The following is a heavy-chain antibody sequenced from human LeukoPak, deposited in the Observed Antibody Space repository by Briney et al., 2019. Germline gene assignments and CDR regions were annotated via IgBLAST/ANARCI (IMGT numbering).Heavy chain of an antibody. CDR3: ATERAGERPRPLLSYYYMDV. V-gene: IGHV3-7*01. CDR2: IKQDGSEK. Sequence: GGSLRLSCAASGFTFSSYRMSWVRQAPGKGLEWVANIKQDGSEKHYVDSVKGRFTISRDNAKNSLYLQMNSLRAEDTAVYYCATERAGERPRPLLSYYYMDVWGKGTTVTISS. J-gene: IGHJ6*03. CDR1: GFTFSSYR. D-gene: IGHD3-16*01.